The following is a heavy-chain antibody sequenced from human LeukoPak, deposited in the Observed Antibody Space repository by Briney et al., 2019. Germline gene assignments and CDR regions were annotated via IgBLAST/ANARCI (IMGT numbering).Heavy chain of an antibody. J-gene: IGHJ2*01. Sequence: HPGGSLRLSCAASGFTFSSYEMNWVRQAPGKGLEWVSYISSGSSSIFYADSVKGRFTISRDNAKNSLYLQMSSLRAEDTAVYYCARDRTDYWYFDLWGRGTLVNVSS. V-gene: IGHV3-48*03. CDR2: ISSGSSSI. CDR3: ARDRTDYWYFDL. CDR1: GFTFSSYE.